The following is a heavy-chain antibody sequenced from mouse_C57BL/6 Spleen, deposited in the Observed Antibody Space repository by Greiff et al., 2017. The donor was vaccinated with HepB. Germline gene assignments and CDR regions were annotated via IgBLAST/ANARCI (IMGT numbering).Heavy chain of an antibody. CDR2: ISDGGSYT. V-gene: IGHV5-4*01. J-gene: IGHJ1*03. D-gene: IGHD2-5*01. CDR1: GFTFSSYA. CDR3: ARGGPTVVTTWYFDV. Sequence: EVQRVESGGGLVKPGGSLKLSCAASGFTFSSYAMSWVRQTPEKRLEWVATISDGGSYTYYPDNVKGRVTISRDNAKNNLYLQMSHLKSEDAAMYYCARGGPTVVTTWYFDVWGTGTTVTVSS.